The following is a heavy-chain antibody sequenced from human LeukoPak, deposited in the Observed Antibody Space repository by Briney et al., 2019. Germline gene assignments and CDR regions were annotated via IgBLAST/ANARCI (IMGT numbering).Heavy chain of an antibody. V-gene: IGHV5-51*01. J-gene: IGHJ4*02. D-gene: IGHD4-23*01. CDR2: IYPGDSDT. Sequence: GESLKISCKGSGYNFTSYWIARVRQMPGKGLEWMGIIYPGDSDTRYSPSFQGQVSISADKSINTAYLQWSSLKASDTAMYYCARPLNGGNVYWGQGTLVTVSS. CDR3: ARPLNGGNVY. CDR1: GYNFTSYW.